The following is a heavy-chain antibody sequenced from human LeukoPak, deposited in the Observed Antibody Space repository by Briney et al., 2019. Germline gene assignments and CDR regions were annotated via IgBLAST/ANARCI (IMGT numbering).Heavy chain of an antibody. CDR1: GFTFSSYS. J-gene: IGHJ4*02. CDR2: ISSSSSYI. Sequence: GESLRLSCAASGFTFSSYSMNWVRQAPGKGLEWVSSISSSSSYIYYADSVKGRFTISRDNAKNSLYLQMNSLRAEDTAVYYCASSSSSLFDYWGQGTLVTVSS. D-gene: IGHD6-6*01. V-gene: IGHV3-21*01. CDR3: ASSSSSLFDY.